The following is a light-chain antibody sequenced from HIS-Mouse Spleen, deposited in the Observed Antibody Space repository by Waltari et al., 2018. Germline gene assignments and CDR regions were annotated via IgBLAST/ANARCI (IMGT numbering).Light chain of an antibody. J-gene: IGLJ2*01. CDR1: ALPKQY. V-gene: IGLV3-10*01. CDR2: EDS. Sequence: YELPQPPSVSVSPAQTARITCAGDALPKQYSYWYQQKPGQAPVLFIYEDSKRPSGIPERFSGSSSGTMATLTISGAQVEDEADYYCYSTDSSGNHRVFGGGTKLTVL. CDR3: YSTDSSGNHRV.